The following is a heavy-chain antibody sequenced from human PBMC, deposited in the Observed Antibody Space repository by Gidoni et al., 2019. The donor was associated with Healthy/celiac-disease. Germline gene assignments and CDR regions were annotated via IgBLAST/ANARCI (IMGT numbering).Heavy chain of an antibody. Sequence: EVQLLESGGGLVQPGGSMRLSCAASGFTFSSYAMRWVRQAPGKGLEWVSAISGSGGRTYYADSVKGRFTISRDNSKNTLYLQMNSLRAEDTAVYYCAKGQRVVGATAFDYWGQGTLVTVSS. CDR3: AKGQRVVGATAFDY. D-gene: IGHD1-26*01. J-gene: IGHJ4*02. CDR1: GFTFSSYA. CDR2: ISGSGGRT. V-gene: IGHV3-23*01.